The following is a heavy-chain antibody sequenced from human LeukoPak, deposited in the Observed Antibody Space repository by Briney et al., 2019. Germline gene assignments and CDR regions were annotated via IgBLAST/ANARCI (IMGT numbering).Heavy chain of an antibody. CDR1: GFSFTDAW. CDR3: TTEKDLCYYDSSGYFH. CDR2: IKSKADGGRA. J-gene: IGHJ4*02. Sequence: PGGSLRLSCAASGFSFTDAWMSWVRQAPGRGLEWVGRIKSKADGGRAEYSATVKGRFFISRDDAKSTLYVQMNRLRTEDTAVYYCTTEKDLCYYDSSGYFHWGQGSLVTVSS. V-gene: IGHV3-15*01. D-gene: IGHD3-22*01.